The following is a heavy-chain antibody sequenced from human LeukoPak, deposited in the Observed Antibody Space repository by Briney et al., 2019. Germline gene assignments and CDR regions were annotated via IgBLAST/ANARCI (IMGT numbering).Heavy chain of an antibody. Sequence: PSETLSLTCTVSGGSISSNYWSWIRQPPGKGLEWIGYIYHSGSTNYNPSLKGRVTISIDTYKKQFSLKLSSVTAADTAVYYCARFYSTNWGWVDYWGQGTLVTVS. CDR3: ARFYSTNWGWVDY. D-gene: IGHD2-2*01. CDR1: GGSISSNY. V-gene: IGHV4-59*08. CDR2: IYHSGST. J-gene: IGHJ4*02.